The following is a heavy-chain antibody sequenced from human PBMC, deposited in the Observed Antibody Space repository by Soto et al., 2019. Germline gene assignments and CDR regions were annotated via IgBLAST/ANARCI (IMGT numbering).Heavy chain of an antibody. CDR3: SRGTSALEFDY. CDR2: IYYSGTT. J-gene: IGHJ4*02. D-gene: IGHD1-1*01. CDR1: GGSISSYY. V-gene: IGHV4-59*08. Sequence: QVQLQESGPGLVKPSETLSLTCTVSGGSISSYYWSWIRQPPGKGLEWIGIIYYSGTTNSNPSLKSRGTISVDTSRDQFSLKVTSVSAAETAVYYCSRGTSALEFDYWGQGYLVTVSS.